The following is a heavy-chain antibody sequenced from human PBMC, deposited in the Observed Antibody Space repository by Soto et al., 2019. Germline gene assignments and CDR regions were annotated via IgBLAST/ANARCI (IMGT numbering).Heavy chain of an antibody. D-gene: IGHD6-13*01. CDR1: GFTFSNYA. CDR2: ISGSGGST. V-gene: IGHV3-23*01. CDR3: AKDQGSSWYEIDY. J-gene: IGHJ4*02. Sequence: EVQLLESGGGLVQPGGSLRLSCAASGFTFSNYAVTWVRQAPGKGLEWVSTISGSGGSTYYADSVKGRFTISRDNSKSTRYEQMNSLRAEDTAVYYCAKDQGSSWYEIDYWGQGTLGSDCS.